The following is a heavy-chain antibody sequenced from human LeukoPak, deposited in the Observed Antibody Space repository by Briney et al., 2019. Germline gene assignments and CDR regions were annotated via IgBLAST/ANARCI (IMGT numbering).Heavy chain of an antibody. Sequence: SETLSLTCTVSGGSISSYYWSWIRQPPGKGLEWIGYIYYSGSTNYNPSLKSRVTISVDTSKNQFSLKLSSVTAADTAVYYCARDLGGYSDGSYFYYMDVWGKGTTVTVSS. CDR3: ARDLGGYSDGSYFYYMDV. CDR2: IYYSGST. CDR1: GGSISSYY. J-gene: IGHJ6*03. D-gene: IGHD5-18*01. V-gene: IGHV4-59*12.